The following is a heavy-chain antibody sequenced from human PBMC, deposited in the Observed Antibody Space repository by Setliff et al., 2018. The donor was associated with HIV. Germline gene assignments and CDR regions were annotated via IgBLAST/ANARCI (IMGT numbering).Heavy chain of an antibody. CDR3: ARDRSMRFSNSPSFNAFYV. V-gene: IGHV4-4*07. CDR2: IDTSEST. J-gene: IGHJ4*02. CDR1: GGSISSYY. Sequence: SETLSLTCTVSGGSISSYYWNWIRQYAGKGLEWIGRIDTSESTNYNPSLKSRVTMSVDAAKNRFSLRLTSVTAADTAVYYCARDRSMRFSNSPSFNAFYVWGQGALLTVSS. D-gene: IGHD2-8*01.